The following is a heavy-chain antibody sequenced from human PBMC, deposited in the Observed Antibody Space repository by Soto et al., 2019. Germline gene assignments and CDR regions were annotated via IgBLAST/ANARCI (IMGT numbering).Heavy chain of an antibody. V-gene: IGHV3-30-3*01. CDR1: GFTFSSYA. CDR3: ARRDDYGDYEGIDY. J-gene: IGHJ4*02. Sequence: QVQLVESGGGVVQPGRSLRLSCAASGFTFSSYAMHWVRQAPGKGLEWVAVISYDGSNKYYADSVKGRFTISRDNSKNTLYLQMNSLRAEDTAVYYCARRDDYGDYEGIDYWCQGTLVTVSS. D-gene: IGHD4-17*01. CDR2: ISYDGSNK.